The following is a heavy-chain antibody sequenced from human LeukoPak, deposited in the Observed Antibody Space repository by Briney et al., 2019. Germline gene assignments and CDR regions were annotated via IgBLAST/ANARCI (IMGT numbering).Heavy chain of an antibody. J-gene: IGHJ4*02. D-gene: IGHD3-3*01. CDR1: GYSFTTSW. CDR3: ARLITIFGVVGYFDF. Sequence: GESLKISCRGSGYSFTTSWIGWVRQMPGKGLEWMGIIYPHDSDTRYSPFFQGQVAISADKSVNTAYLQWSSLQASDTAMYFCARLITIFGVVGYFDFWGQGTLVTVSS. CDR2: IYPHDSDT. V-gene: IGHV5-51*01.